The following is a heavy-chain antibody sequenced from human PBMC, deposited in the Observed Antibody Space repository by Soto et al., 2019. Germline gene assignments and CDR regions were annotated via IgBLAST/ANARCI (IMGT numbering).Heavy chain of an antibody. J-gene: IGHJ3*02. CDR3: ARGGSYYEDVIHGAFDI. V-gene: IGHV4-59*01. CDR1: GGSISSYY. Sequence: SETLSLTCTVSGGSISSYYWSWIRQPPGKGLEWIGYIYYSGSTNYNPSLKSRVTISVDTSKDQFSLKLSSVTAADTAVYYCARGGSYYEDVIHGAFDIWGQGTMVTVSS. CDR2: IYYSGST. D-gene: IGHD1-26*01.